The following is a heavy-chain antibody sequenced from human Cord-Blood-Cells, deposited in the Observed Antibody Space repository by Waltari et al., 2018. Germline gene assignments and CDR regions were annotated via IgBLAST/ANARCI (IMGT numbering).Heavy chain of an antibody. Sequence: MNWVRQAPGKGLEWVSSISSSSSYIYYADSVKGRFTISRDNAKNSLYLQMNSLRAEDTAVYYCARIGYGSGSYAFDIWGQGTMVTVSS. V-gene: IGHV3-21*01. CDR3: ARIGYGSGSYAFDI. D-gene: IGHD3-10*01. CDR2: ISSSSSYI. J-gene: IGHJ3*02.